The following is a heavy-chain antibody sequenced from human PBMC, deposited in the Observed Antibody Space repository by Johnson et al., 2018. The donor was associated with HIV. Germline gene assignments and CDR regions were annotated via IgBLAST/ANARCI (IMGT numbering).Heavy chain of an antibody. Sequence: QVQLVESGGGVVQPGRSLRLSCAASGFTFSSYAMHWVRQAPGKGLEWVAVISYDGSNKYYADSVKGRFTIPRDNSKNTLDLQMNSLRDEDTAVYYCAKDRGDGVAARRRSAFDIWGQGTMVTVSS. CDR1: GFTFSSYA. J-gene: IGHJ3*02. V-gene: IGHV3-30*04. D-gene: IGHD6-6*01. CDR2: ISYDGSNK. CDR3: AKDRGDGVAARRRSAFDI.